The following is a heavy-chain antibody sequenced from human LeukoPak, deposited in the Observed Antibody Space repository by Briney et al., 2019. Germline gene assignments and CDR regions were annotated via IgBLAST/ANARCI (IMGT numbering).Heavy chain of an antibody. V-gene: IGHV1-18*04. CDR3: ARANFLYCSSTTCLFDY. Sequence: GASVKVSCRASGYRFTSYDISWVRQAPGQGLQWMGVISTYTGNTNYAQSFQDRVTMTTDTSTSTVYMELRSLTSDDTAVYYCARANFLYCSSTTCLFDYWGQGTLVTVSS. D-gene: IGHD2-2*01. CDR2: ISTYTGNT. CDR1: GYRFTSYD. J-gene: IGHJ4*02.